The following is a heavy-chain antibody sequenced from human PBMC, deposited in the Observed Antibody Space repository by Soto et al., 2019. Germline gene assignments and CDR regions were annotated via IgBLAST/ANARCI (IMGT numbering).Heavy chain of an antibody. Sequence: GASVKVSCKVSGYTLTELSMHWVRQAPGKGLEWMGGFDPEDGETIYAQKFQGRVTMTEDTSTDTAYMELSSLRSEDTAVYYCASKPGGYYGSGSYERKNWFDPWGQGTLVTVSS. CDR3: ASKPGGYYGSGSYERKNWFDP. J-gene: IGHJ5*02. CDR1: GYTLTELS. V-gene: IGHV1-24*01. D-gene: IGHD3-10*01. CDR2: FDPEDGET.